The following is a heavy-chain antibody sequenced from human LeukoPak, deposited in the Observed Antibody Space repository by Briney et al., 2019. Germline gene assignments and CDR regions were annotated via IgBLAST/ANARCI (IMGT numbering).Heavy chain of an antibody. CDR2: ISSSGSTI. Sequence: LSLTCAVYGGSFSGYYMSWIRQAPGKGLEWVSYISSSGSTIYYADSVKGRFTISRDNAKNSLYLQMNSLRAEDTAVYYCASSIAAAGRDYWGQGTLVTVSS. CDR1: GGSFSGYY. J-gene: IGHJ4*02. V-gene: IGHV3-11*01. CDR3: ASSIAAAGRDY. D-gene: IGHD6-13*01.